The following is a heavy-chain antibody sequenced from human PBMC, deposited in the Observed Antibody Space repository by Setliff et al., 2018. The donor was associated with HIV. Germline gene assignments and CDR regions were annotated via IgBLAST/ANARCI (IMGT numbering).Heavy chain of an antibody. D-gene: IGHD4-17*01. CDR3: ARAAAGNTGPFDL. Sequence: GSLRLSCAASRFSFNSYSMNWIRQSPGKGLEWIGSIYHTGSTYYKPSLKSRVTISVDTSKNQFSLKLNSVTAADTAVYYCARAAAGNTGPFDLWGQGSPVTVSS. CDR1: RFSFNSYS. V-gene: IGHV4-38-2*01. J-gene: IGHJ4*02. CDR2: IYHTGST.